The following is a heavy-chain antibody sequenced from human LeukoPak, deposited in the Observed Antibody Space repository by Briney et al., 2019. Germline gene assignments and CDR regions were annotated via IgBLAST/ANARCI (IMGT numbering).Heavy chain of an antibody. V-gene: IGHV4-61*02. CDR1: GVSVSSGSYY. J-gene: IGHJ4*02. Sequence: SQTLSLACTVSGVSVSSGSYYWSWIRQPAGKGLEWIGRIYISGSTNYNSSLRGRVTMSIDTSKNQFSLTLSSVTAADTAVYYCARDSLTIFGVVPIDYWGQGTLVTVSS. CDR2: IYISGST. D-gene: IGHD3-3*01. CDR3: ARDSLTIFGVVPIDY.